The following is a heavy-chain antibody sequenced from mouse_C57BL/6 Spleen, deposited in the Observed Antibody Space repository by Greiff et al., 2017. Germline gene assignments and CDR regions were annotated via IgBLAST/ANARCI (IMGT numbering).Heavy chain of an antibody. V-gene: IGHV5-17*01. CDR2: ISSGSSTI. CDR1: GFTFSDYG. CDR3: ARLFITTVVGHDV. D-gene: IGHD1-1*01. Sequence: EVKLVESGGGLVKPGGSLKLSCAASGFTFSDYGMHWVRQAPEKGLEWVAYISSGSSTIYYADTVKGRFTISRDNAKNTLFLQMTSLRSEDTAMYYCARLFITTVVGHDVWGTGTTVTVSS. J-gene: IGHJ1*03.